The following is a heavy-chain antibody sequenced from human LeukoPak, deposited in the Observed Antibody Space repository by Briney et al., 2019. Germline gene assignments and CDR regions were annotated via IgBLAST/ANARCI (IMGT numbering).Heavy chain of an antibody. CDR1: GFTFSSYA. V-gene: IGHV3-30*04. Sequence: PGGSLRLSCAASGFTFSSYAMHWVRQAPGKGLEGVAVISYDGSNKYYADSVKGRFTISRDNSKSTLYLQMNSLRAEDTAVYYCARGRRWFGELLSHFDYWGQGTLVTVSS. CDR2: ISYDGSNK. D-gene: IGHD3-10*01. CDR3: ARGRRWFGELLSHFDY. J-gene: IGHJ4*02.